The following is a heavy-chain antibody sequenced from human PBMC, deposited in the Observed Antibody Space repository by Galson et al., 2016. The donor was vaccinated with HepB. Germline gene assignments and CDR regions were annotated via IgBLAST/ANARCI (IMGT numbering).Heavy chain of an antibody. CDR1: GGTFSGYP. V-gene: IGHV1-69*13. CDR3: ARRALLRFFEWPRGHGMDV. D-gene: IGHD3-3*01. CDR2: IIPMVGKA. Sequence: SVKVSCKASGGTFSGYPISWVRQAPGQGLEWMGGIIPMVGKANYAQKFQGRVTITANESTSTTYMELSRLRSEDTAVYYCARRALLRFFEWPRGHGMDVWGQGTTVTVSS. J-gene: IGHJ6*02.